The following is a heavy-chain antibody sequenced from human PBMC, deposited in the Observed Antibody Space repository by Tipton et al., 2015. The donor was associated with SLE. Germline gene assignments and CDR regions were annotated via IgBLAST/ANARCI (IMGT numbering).Heavy chain of an antibody. CDR1: GFSLSTSGMR. CDR3: ARCWGYYYDSSGYQDAFDI. Sequence: LVKPTQTLTLTCTFSGFSLSTSGMRVSWIRQPPGKALEWLARIDWDDDKFYSTSLKTRLTISKDTSKNQVVLTMTNMDPVDTATYYCARCWGYYYDSSGYQDAFDIWGQGTMVTVSS. V-gene: IGHV2-70*04. J-gene: IGHJ3*02. CDR2: IDWDDDK. D-gene: IGHD3-22*01.